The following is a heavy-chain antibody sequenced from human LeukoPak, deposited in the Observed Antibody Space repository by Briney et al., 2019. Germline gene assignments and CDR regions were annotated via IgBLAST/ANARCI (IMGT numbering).Heavy chain of an antibody. D-gene: IGHD3-10*01. V-gene: IGHV5-51*01. CDR2: IYPGDCDT. Sequence: GAALEISLKGSGCSFTSYWIGWGRWMPGKGVGWRGSIYPGDCDTRYSPSFQGQVTISADKSISTAYLQWSSLKVSDTAMYYCASSAHYGSGSYWGQGTLVTVSS. CDR1: GCSFTSYW. J-gene: IGHJ4*02. CDR3: ASSAHYGSGSY.